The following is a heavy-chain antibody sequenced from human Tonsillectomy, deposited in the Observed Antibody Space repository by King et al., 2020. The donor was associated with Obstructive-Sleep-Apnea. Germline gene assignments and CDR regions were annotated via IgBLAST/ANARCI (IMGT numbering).Heavy chain of an antibody. J-gene: IGHJ4*02. Sequence: VPLQESGPGLVKPSETLSLTCTVSGYSISSGYYWGWIRQPPGKGLEWIGSIYHSGSTYYNPSLKSRVTISVDTSKNQFSLKLSSVTAADTAVYYCARDDGYIDFDYWGQGTLVTVSS. CDR3: ARDDGYIDFDY. CDR1: GYSISSGYY. CDR2: IYHSGST. D-gene: IGHD5-24*01. V-gene: IGHV4-38-2*02.